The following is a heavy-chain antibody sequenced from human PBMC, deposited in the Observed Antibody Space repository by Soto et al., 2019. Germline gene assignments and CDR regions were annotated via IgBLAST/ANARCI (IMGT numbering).Heavy chain of an antibody. Sequence: ESLKISCKRSGYEFTSYWIGSLRQMPGKGLEWMGIIYPVDSDTRYSPSFQGQVTISADKSISTAYLKWSSLKASDTAMYYCARVLRSGYLAYFYYDMDVWGQGTTVTVSS. D-gene: IGHD5-12*01. CDR2: IYPVDSDT. V-gene: IGHV5-51*01. CDR1: GYEFTSYW. J-gene: IGHJ6*02. CDR3: ARVLRSGYLAYFYYDMDV.